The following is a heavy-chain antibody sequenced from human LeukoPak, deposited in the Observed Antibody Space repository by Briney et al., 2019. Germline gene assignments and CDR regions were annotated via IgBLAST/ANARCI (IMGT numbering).Heavy chain of an antibody. CDR2: IYPGDSDT. V-gene: IGHV5-51*01. CDR3: ASLQGRRYNWFDP. D-gene: IGHD4-17*01. J-gene: IGHJ5*02. Sequence: GESLQISCKGSGSSFTSYWIGWVRQMPGKGLEWMGIIYPGDSDTRYSPSFQGQVTISADKSISTAYLQWSSLKASDTAMYYCASLQGRRYNWFDPWGQGTLVTASS. CDR1: GSSFTSYW.